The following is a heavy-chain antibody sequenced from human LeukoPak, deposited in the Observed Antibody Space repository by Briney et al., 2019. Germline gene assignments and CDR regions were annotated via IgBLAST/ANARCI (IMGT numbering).Heavy chain of an antibody. D-gene: IGHD5-24*01. CDR3: ARGNPDIVGWLQLRNWFDP. CDR1: GYTFTSYY. CDR2: INPSGGST. Sequence: GASVKVSCKASGYTFTSYYMHWVRQAPGQGLEWMGIINPSGGSTSYAQKFQGRVTMTRDTSTSTVYMELSSLRSEDTAVYYCARGNPDIVGWLQLRNWFDPWGQGTLVTVSS. J-gene: IGHJ5*02. V-gene: IGHV1-46*01.